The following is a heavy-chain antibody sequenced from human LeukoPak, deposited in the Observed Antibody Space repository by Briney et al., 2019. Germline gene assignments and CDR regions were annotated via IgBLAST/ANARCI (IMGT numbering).Heavy chain of an antibody. CDR1: GYTFTGYY. Sequence: ASVKVSCKASGYTFTGYYMHWVRQAPGQGLEWMGWINPNSGGTNYAQKFQGRVTMTRDTSISTAYMELSRLRSDDTAVYYCARDRRPIVVVVAALHPIFDYWGQGTLVTVSS. CDR3: ARDRRPIVVVVAALHPIFDY. V-gene: IGHV1-2*02. CDR2: INPNSGGT. D-gene: IGHD2-15*01. J-gene: IGHJ4*02.